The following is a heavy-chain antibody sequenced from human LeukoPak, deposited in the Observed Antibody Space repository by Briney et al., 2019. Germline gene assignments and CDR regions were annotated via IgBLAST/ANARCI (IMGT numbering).Heavy chain of an antibody. CDR1: GFTFSSYA. J-gene: IGHJ6*02. V-gene: IGHV3-23*01. D-gene: IGHD5-18*01. CDR2: ISGSGGST. Sequence: GSLRLSCAASGFTFSSYAMSWVRQAPGKGLEWVSAISGSGGSTYYADSVEGRFTISRDNSMNTLYLQMNSLRAEDTAVYYCAKVLYSYGPDYYYGMDVWGQGTTVTVSS. CDR3: AKVLYSYGPDYYYGMDV.